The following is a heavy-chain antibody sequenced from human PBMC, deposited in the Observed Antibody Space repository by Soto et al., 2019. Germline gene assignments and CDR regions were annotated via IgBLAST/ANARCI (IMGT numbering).Heavy chain of an antibody. J-gene: IGHJ4*02. Sequence: SETLSLTCTVSGGSISSYYWSWIRQPPGKGLEWIGYIYYSGSTNYNPSLKSRVTISVDTSKNQFSLKLSSVTAADTAVYYCARRIASGSYSRPFDYWGQGTLVTVSS. CDR2: IYYSGST. D-gene: IGHD3-10*01. V-gene: IGHV4-59*01. CDR3: ARRIASGSYSRPFDY. CDR1: GGSISSYY.